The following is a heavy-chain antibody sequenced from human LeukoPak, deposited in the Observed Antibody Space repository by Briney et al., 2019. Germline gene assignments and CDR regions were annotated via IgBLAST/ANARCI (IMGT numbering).Heavy chain of an antibody. CDR1: GFTFSSYA. Sequence: GGSLRLSCAASGFTFSSYALHWVRQAPCKGLEWVAVISYDGTSKYYADSVKGRFTISRDNSKNTLYLQMNSLRPEDTAVYYCASLAGSSGWFLAPNDYWGQGALATVSS. CDR3: ASLAGSSGWFLAPNDY. D-gene: IGHD6-19*01. J-gene: IGHJ4*02. V-gene: IGHV3-30-3*01. CDR2: ISYDGTSK.